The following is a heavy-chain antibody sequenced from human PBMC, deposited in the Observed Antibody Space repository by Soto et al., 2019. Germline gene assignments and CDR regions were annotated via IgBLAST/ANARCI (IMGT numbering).Heavy chain of an antibody. D-gene: IGHD1-26*01. CDR3: ARGAEHLSHPNAFDI. CDR2: INCNGGGT. J-gene: IGHJ3*02. CDR1: GYSFTGFY. Sequence: QVQLVQSGAEVKEPGASLKVSCKASGYSFTGFYIHWVRQAPGQGLEWLGWINCNGGGTHYAQKFQGRVTMTRDTSTSAAHLELGRLTSDDTAMYYCARGAEHLSHPNAFDIWGQGTVVTVSS. V-gene: IGHV1-2*02.